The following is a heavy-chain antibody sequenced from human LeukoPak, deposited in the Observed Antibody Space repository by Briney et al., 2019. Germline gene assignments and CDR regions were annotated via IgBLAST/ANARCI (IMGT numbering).Heavy chain of an antibody. CDR2: IYYSGST. CDR3: ARGQSVNWFDP. V-gene: IGHV4-59*01. Sequence: PSETLSLTCTFSGGSISSYYWSWVRQPPGKGLEWIGYIYYSGSTNYNPSLKSRVTISVDTSKNQFSLKLSSVTAADTAVYSCARGQSVNWFDPWGQGTLVTVSS. J-gene: IGHJ5*02. CDR1: GGSISSYY.